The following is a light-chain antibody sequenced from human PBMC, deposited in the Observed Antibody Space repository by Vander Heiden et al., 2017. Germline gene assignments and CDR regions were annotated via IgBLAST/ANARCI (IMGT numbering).Light chain of an antibody. Sequence: EIVLPQSPDTLSLSPGEEATLSCRPAQSVSSSYLAWYQQKPGQSPRLLIYGASSRAAGIPDRFSGSGSGTDFALTISRLEPEDFAVYFCQQYYRSPLTFGGGTKVEIK. CDR1: QSVSSSY. J-gene: IGKJ4*01. CDR2: GAS. CDR3: QQYYRSPLT. V-gene: IGKV3-20*01.